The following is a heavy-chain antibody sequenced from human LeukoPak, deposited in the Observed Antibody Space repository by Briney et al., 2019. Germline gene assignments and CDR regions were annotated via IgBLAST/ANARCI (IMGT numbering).Heavy chain of an antibody. CDR2: ISSSSSYT. CDR3: ARRNGGFAFDI. J-gene: IGHJ3*02. V-gene: IGHV3-21*01. CDR1: GFTFSSYS. Sequence: GGSLRLSCAASGFTFSSYSMNWVRQAPGNGLEWVSSISSSSSYTYYADSGKDRFTISRDNAKNSLYLQMNSLRGEDTAVYYCARRNGGFAFDIWGQGTMVTVSS. D-gene: IGHD3-10*01.